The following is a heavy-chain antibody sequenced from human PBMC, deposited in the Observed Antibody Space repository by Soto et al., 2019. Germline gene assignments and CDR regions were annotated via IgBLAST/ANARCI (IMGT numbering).Heavy chain of an antibody. CDR2: FSNRRST. CDR3: TRSPHNEPKVSYHGMDV. CDR1: DGSLMSYY. J-gene: IGHJ6*02. Sequence: VNLSFACSVSDGSLMSYYWDWDRQAPGKGLEEIGYFSNRRSTNYNPSLNNRVSISADTSKNQFSRELIAVTAADTAVCVCTRSPHNEPKVSYHGMDVWGQGTTVT. V-gene: IGHV4-59*01.